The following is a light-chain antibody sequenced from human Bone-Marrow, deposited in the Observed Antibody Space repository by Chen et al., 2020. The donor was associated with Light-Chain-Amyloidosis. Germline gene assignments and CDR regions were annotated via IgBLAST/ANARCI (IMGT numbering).Light chain of an antibody. CDR3: LQDFTHPWT. Sequence: GDSVTITCRASQDIRDAVGWYQKKPGRAPKLLIFAASTLQSGVPSRFTATGSDTDFTLTITSLQPEDFATYYCLQDFTHPWTFGQGTKVDIK. J-gene: IGKJ1*01. CDR1: QDIRDA. CDR2: AAS. V-gene: IGKV1-6*01.